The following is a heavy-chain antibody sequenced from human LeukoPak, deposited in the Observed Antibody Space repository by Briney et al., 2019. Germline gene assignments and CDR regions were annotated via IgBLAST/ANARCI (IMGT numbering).Heavy chain of an antibody. CDR1: GGSFSGYY. CDR3: ARVGSGDY. CDR2: INHSGST. D-gene: IGHD1-14*01. V-gene: IGHV4-34*01. Sequence: SETLSLTCAVYGGSFSGYYWSWIRQPPGKGLEWIGEINHSGSTNYNPSLKSRVTISVDTSKNQFSLKLSSVTAADTAVYYCARVGSGDYWGQGTLVTVSS. J-gene: IGHJ4*02.